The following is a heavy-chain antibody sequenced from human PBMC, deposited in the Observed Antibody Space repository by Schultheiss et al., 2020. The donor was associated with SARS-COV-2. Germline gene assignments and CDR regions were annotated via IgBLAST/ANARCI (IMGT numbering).Heavy chain of an antibody. J-gene: IGHJ3*02. Sequence: SGPTLVKPTQTLTLTCTFSGFSLSTSGMRASWIRQPPGKALEWLARIDWDDDKFYSTSLKSRLTITKDTSKNQVVLTMTNMDPVDTATYYCAHIGDMRGAFDIWGQGTMVTVSS. D-gene: IGHD2-15*01. CDR2: IDWDDDK. V-gene: IGHV2-70*04. CDR3: AHIGDMRGAFDI. CDR1: GFSLSTSGMR.